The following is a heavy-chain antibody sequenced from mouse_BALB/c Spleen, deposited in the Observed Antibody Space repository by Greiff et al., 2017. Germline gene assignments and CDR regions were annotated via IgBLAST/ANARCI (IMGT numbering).Heavy chain of an antibody. V-gene: IGHV3-2*02. CDR2: ISYSGST. Sequence: EVQLQQSGPGLVKPSQSLSLTCTVTGYSITSDYAWNWIRQFPGNKLEWMGYISYSGSTSYNPSLKSRISITRDTSKNQFFLQLNSVTTEDTATYYCARRRRRGDYYAMDYWGQGTSVTVSS. CDR1: GYSITSDYA. CDR3: ARRRRRGDYYAMDY. J-gene: IGHJ4*01.